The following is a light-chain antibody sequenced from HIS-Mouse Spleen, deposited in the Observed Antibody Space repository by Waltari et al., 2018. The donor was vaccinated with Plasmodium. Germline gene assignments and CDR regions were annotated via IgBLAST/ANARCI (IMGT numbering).Light chain of an antibody. V-gene: IGKV3-15*01. CDR2: CAP. J-gene: IGKJ3*01. CDR1: HSVSSN. Sequence: EIVMTQSPATLSVSPGERATLSCRASHSVSSNLAWYQQKPGQAPRLLIYCAPTRATGIPARLSCRGSWTEFTLTISSLQSEDFAVYYCQQYNNWSFTFGPGTKVDIK. CDR3: QQYNNWSFT.